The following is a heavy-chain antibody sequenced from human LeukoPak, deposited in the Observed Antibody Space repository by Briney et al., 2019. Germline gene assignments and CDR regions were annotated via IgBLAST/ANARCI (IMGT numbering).Heavy chain of an antibody. J-gene: IGHJ4*02. CDR3: VSYGSGSHDY. CDR2: IKQDGSEK. Sequence: GGSLRLSCAASGFTFSSYWMNWVRQAPGKGLEWVANIKQDGSEKYYVDSVRGRFTISRDNAKNSLYLQMNSLKTEDTAVYYCVSYGSGSHDYWGQGSLVTVSS. V-gene: IGHV3-7*03. D-gene: IGHD3-10*01. CDR1: GFTFSSYW.